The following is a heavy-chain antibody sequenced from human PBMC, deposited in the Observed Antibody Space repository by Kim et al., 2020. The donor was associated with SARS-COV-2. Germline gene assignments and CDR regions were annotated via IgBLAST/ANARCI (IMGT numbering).Heavy chain of an antibody. J-gene: IGHJ6*02. Sequence: SETLSLTCAVYGGSFYVYNWTWIRQPPGKGLEWIGEIDHTGTTNYNPSLWSRVTIFVDTPKNQFSLRLTSVTAADTAVYYCARLCDGGSCARLYYYHAMDVWGQGTTVTVSS. CDR1: GGSFYVYN. D-gene: IGHD2-15*01. V-gene: IGHV4-34*01. CDR3: ARLCDGGSCARLYYYHAMDV. CDR2: IDHTGTT.